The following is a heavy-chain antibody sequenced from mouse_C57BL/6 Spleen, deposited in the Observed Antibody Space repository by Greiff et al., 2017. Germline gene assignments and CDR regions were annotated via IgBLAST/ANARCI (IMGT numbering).Heavy chain of an antibody. Sequence: QVQLQQPGAELVKPGASVKLSCKASGYTFTSYWMQWVQQRPGQGLEWIGEIDPSDSYTNYNQKFKGKATLTVDTSSSTAYMQLSSLTSEDSAVYYCARRRGSHWGQGTTRTVSS. CDR3: ARRRGSH. V-gene: IGHV1-50*01. J-gene: IGHJ2*01. CDR2: IDPSDSYT. CDR1: GYTFTSYW. D-gene: IGHD1-1*02.